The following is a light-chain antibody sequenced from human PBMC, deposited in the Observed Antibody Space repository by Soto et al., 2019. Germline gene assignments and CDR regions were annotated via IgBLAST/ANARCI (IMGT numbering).Light chain of an antibody. CDR3: QQSYSTPLT. Sequence: IQLTQSPSSLSASVGDRVTITCRASQSISNYLNWYQQKPGKAPKLLIYAASSLQSGVPSRLSGSGSGTDFTLTISSLQPEDFATYYCQQSYSTPLTFGGGTKVDIK. J-gene: IGKJ4*01. CDR1: QSISNY. CDR2: AAS. V-gene: IGKV1-39*01.